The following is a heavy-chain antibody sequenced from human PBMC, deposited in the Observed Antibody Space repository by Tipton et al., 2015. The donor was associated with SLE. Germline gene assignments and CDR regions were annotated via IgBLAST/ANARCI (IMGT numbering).Heavy chain of an antibody. CDR1: GGSISSSSYY. CDR3: ATRMESGDLVYFDY. V-gene: IGHV4-39*01. D-gene: IGHD2-21*02. CDR2: IYYSGST. Sequence: TLSLTCAVYGGSISSSSYYWGWIRQPPGKGLEWIGSIYYSGSTYYNPSFKSRVTISVDTSKNQFSLKLSSVTAADTAVYYCATRMESGDLVYFDYWGQGTLVTVSS. J-gene: IGHJ4*02.